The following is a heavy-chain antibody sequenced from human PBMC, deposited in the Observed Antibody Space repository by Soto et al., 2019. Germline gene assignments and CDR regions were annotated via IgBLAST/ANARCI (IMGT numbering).Heavy chain of an antibody. CDR2: ISTYNGNT. CDR1: GYTFTSYA. J-gene: IGHJ5*02. V-gene: IGHV1-18*04. CDR3: ARVVGGIPVAGSWNWFDP. Sequence: ASVKVSGKASGYTFTSYALSWVRHAPGQGLEWMGWISTYNGNTNYAQNLQGRVTMTTDISTNTAYMELRSLRSDDTAVYYCARVVGGIPVAGSWNWFDPWGQGTLVTVSS. D-gene: IGHD6-19*01.